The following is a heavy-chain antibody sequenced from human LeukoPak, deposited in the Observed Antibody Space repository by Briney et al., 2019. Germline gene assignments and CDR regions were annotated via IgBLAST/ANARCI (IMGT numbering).Heavy chain of an antibody. Sequence: ASVKVSCKTSGYPFTSYGINWVRQAPGQGLEWMGGIIPIFGTANYAQKFQGRVTITADESTSTAYMELSSLRSEDTAVYYCARPRPNYYDSSGYYDPLDYWGQGTLVTVSS. D-gene: IGHD3-22*01. CDR3: ARPRPNYYDSSGYYDPLDY. CDR2: IIPIFGTA. CDR1: GYPFTSYG. J-gene: IGHJ4*02. V-gene: IGHV1-69*13.